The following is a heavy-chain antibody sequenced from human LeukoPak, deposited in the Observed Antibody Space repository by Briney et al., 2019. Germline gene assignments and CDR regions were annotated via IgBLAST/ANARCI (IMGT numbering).Heavy chain of an antibody. J-gene: IGHJ4*02. Sequence: SVKVSCKASGGTFSSYAISWVRQVPGQGLERMGGIIPIFGTANYAQKFQGRVTITADESTSTAYMELSSLRSEDTAVYYCARGSSDCSSTSCYLDYWGQGTLVTVSS. CDR2: IIPIFGTA. CDR1: GGTFSSYA. D-gene: IGHD2-2*01. CDR3: ARGSSDCSSTSCYLDY. V-gene: IGHV1-69*13.